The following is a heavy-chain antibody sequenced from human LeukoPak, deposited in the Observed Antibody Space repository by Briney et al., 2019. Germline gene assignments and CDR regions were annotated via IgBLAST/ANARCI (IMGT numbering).Heavy chain of an antibody. CDR3: ARGVGGYCSGGSCYSGPNWFDP. Sequence: SETLSLTCAVYGGSFSGYYWSWIRQPPGKGLEWIGEINHSGSTNYNPSLKSRVTISVDTSKNQFSLKLSSVTAADTAVYYCARGVGGYCSGGSCYSGPNWFDPWGQGTLVTVSS. CDR2: INHSGST. D-gene: IGHD2-15*01. V-gene: IGHV4-34*01. J-gene: IGHJ5*02. CDR1: GGSFSGYY.